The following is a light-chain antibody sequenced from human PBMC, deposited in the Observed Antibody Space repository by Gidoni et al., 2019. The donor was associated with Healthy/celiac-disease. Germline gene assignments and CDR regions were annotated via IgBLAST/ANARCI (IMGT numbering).Light chain of an antibody. CDR2: DAS. CDR3: QQRSNWLT. CDR1: QSVSSY. Sequence: EIVLTQSPATLSSSPGERATVSCRASQSVSSYLAWYQQKPGQAPRLLIYDASNRATGIPAMFSGSGSGTDFTLTISSLEPEDFAVYYCQQRSNWLTFGGGTKVEIK. V-gene: IGKV3-11*01. J-gene: IGKJ4*01.